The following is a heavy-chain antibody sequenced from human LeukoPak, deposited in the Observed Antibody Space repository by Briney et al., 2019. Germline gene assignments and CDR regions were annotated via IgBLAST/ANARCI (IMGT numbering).Heavy chain of an antibody. J-gene: IGHJ4*02. Sequence: ASVKVSCKASGYTFTSYGISRVRQAPGQGLEWMGWISAYNGNTNYAQKLQGRVTMTTDTSTSTAYMELRSLRSDDTAVYYCARVPVEMATILVGYVDYWGQGTLVTVSS. D-gene: IGHD5-24*01. CDR1: GYTFTSYG. CDR2: ISAYNGNT. CDR3: ARVPVEMATILVGYVDY. V-gene: IGHV1-18*01.